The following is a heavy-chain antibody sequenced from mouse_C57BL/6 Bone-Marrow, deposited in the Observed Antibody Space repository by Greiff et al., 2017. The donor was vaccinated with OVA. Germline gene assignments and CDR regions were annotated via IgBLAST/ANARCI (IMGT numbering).Heavy chain of an antibody. CDR1: GFTFSSYG. Sequence: EVKLVESGGDLVKPGGSLKLSCAASGFTFSSYGMSWVRQTPDKRLEWVATISSGGSYTYYPDSVKGRFPISRDNAKNTLYLQMSSLKSEDTAMYYCASPLFYDGYYEGVYAMDYWGQGTSVTVSS. V-gene: IGHV5-6*01. D-gene: IGHD2-3*01. J-gene: IGHJ4*01. CDR3: ASPLFYDGYYEGVYAMDY. CDR2: ISSGGSYT.